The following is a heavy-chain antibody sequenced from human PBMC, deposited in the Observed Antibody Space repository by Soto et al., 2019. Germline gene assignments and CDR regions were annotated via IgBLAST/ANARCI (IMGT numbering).Heavy chain of an antibody. D-gene: IGHD7-27*01. J-gene: IGHJ2*01. CDR3: ARRTNWGYWYSDL. CDR1: GGSISSYY. Sequence: QVQLQESGPGLVKPSETLSLTCTVSGGSISSYYWSWIRQPPGKGLEWIGYIYYSGSTNYNPSLKSRVTISVDTSKNQFSLKLTSVTAADTAVYYCARRTNWGYWYSDLWCRGTLVTGSS. V-gene: IGHV4-59*01. CDR2: IYYSGST.